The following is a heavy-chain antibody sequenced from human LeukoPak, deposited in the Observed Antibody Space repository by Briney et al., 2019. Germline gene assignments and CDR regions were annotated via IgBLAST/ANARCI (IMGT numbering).Heavy chain of an antibody. D-gene: IGHD6-6*01. CDR1: GYTFTSYY. Sequence: ASVKVSCKASGYTFTSYYMHWVRQAPGQGLEWMGIINPSGGSTSYAQKFQGRVTMTRDMSTSTVYMELSSLRSEDTAVYYCARDARSTECSSSSHWFDPWGQGTLVTVSS. CDR3: ARDARSTECSSSSHWFDP. V-gene: IGHV1-46*01. J-gene: IGHJ5*02. CDR2: INPSGGST.